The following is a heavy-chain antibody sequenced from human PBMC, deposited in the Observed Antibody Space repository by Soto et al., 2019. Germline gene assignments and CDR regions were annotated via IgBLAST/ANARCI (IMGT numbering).Heavy chain of an antibody. CDR3: TRDTADSSGYYSDE. D-gene: IGHD3-22*01. V-gene: IGHV3-49*03. CDR2: IRSKACGGTT. CDR1: GFTFCAYA. J-gene: IGHJ4*02. Sequence: SLRLSFTASGFTFCAYAIIWFRQAPGKGLEWVGFIRSKACGGTTEYAASVKGRFTISRDDSKSIAYLQMNSLKTEDTAVYYCTRDTADSSGYYSDEWGKGNLVT.